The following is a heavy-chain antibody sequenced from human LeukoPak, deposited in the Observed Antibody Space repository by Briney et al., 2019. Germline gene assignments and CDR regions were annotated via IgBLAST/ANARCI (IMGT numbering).Heavy chain of an antibody. D-gene: IGHD1-26*01. CDR1: GFTFSSYS. J-gene: IGHJ4*02. V-gene: IGHV3-48*04. CDR3: ARDLRGSYYELDY. Sequence: PGGSLRLSCAASGFTFSSYSMNWVRQAPGKGLEWVSYISSSSSTIYYADSVKGRFTISRDNAKNSLDLQMNSLRAEDTAVYYCARDLRGSYYELDYWGQGTLVTVSS. CDR2: ISSSSSTI.